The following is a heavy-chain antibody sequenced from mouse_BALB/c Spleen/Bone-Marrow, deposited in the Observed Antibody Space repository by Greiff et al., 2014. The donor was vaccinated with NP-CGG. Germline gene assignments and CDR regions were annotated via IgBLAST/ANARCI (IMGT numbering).Heavy chain of an antibody. V-gene: IGHV5-6*01. CDR3: ARLTPDYAMDY. J-gene: IGHJ4*01. CDR1: GFTFSNYG. D-gene: IGHD1-3*01. Sequence: EVQVVESGGDLVKPGGSLKLSCAASGFTFSNYGMSWVRQTPDKRLGWVATISSGGSYTYFPDSVKGRFTISRDNAKNTLYLQMNSLKSEDAAMYYCARLTPDYAMDYWGQGTSVTVSS. CDR2: ISSGGSYT.